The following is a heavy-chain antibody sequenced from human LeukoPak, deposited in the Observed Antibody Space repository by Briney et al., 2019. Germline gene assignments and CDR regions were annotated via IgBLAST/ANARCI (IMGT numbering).Heavy chain of an antibody. D-gene: IGHD6-19*01. CDR1: GYTFTGYN. Sequence: ASVKVSCKASGYTFTGYNMHWVRQAPGQGLEWMGWINPKNGDTNYAQKFQDRVIMTRDTSISTAYMELSRLRPDDTAVYYCARDRGIAVANVDFDYWGQGTLVTVSS. CDR2: INPKNGDT. J-gene: IGHJ4*02. CDR3: ARDRGIAVANVDFDY. V-gene: IGHV1-2*02.